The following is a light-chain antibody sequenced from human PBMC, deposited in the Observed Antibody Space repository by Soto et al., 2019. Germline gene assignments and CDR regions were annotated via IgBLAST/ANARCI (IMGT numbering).Light chain of an antibody. CDR1: QSVSSSY. CDR3: HQYDNAPQT. V-gene: IGKV3-20*01. CDR2: GAS. J-gene: IGKJ2*01. Sequence: EIVLTQSPGTLSFSPGERATLTCRASQSVSSSYLAWFQQKPGQAPRLLIYGASSRATGIPDRFSGSGSGTDFTLTISRLEPEDFAVYYCHQYDNAPQTYGQGTKVEIK.